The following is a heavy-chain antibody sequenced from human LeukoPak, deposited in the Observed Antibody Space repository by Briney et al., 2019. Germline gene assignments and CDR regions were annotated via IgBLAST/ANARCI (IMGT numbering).Heavy chain of an antibody. Sequence: GGSLRLSCAASGFTVSSNYMSWVRQAPGKGLEWASVIYGGGSTYYADSVKGRFTISRDNSKNTLYLQMNSLRAEDTAVYYCARINSNGGGNWFDPWGQGTLVTVSS. J-gene: IGHJ5*02. CDR3: ARINSNGGGNWFDP. V-gene: IGHV3-66*02. CDR1: GFTVSSNY. D-gene: IGHD4-11*01. CDR2: IYGGGST.